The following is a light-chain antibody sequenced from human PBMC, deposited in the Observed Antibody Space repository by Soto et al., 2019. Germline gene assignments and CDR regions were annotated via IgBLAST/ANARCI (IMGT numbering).Light chain of an antibody. CDR1: VNDVGAYNY. Sequence: QSALSQRRSVSGSPGQSFPISCTGTVNDVGAYNYVSWYQQHPGIPPKLMIYDVTKWPSGVPERFSGSKYGNTASLTISGLQAQAEADYFCCSYAGGYIYLFGTGTKVTVL. J-gene: IGLJ1*01. CDR2: DVT. CDR3: CSYAGGYIYL. V-gene: IGLV2-11*01.